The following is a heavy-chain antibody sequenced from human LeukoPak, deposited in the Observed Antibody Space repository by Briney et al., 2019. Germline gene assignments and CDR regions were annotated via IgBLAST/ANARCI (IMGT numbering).Heavy chain of an antibody. CDR2: IYYSGST. V-gene: IGHV4-61*01. CDR1: GGSVSSGSYY. Sequence: SETLSLTCTVSGGSVSSGSYYWSWIRQPPGEGLEWIGYIYYSGSTNYNPSLKSRVTISVDTSKNQFSLKLSSVTAADTAVYYCASSTVAAAGTGWFDPWGQGTLVTVSS. CDR3: ASSTVAAAGTGWFDP. D-gene: IGHD6-13*01. J-gene: IGHJ5*02.